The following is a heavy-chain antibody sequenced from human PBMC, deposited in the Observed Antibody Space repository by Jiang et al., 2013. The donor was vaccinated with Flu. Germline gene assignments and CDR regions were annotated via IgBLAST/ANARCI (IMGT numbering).Heavy chain of an antibody. CDR3: AASRGVYSSSWYDAFDI. CDR1: GGSISSSNW. D-gene: IGHD6-13*01. Sequence: LLKPSGTLSLTCAVSGGSISSSNWWSWVRQPPGKGLEWIGEIYHSGSTNYNPSLKSRVTISVDKSKNQFSLKLSSVTAADTAVYYCAASRGVYSSSWYDAFDIWGQGTMVTVSS. V-gene: IGHV4-4*02. J-gene: IGHJ3*02. CDR2: IYHSGST.